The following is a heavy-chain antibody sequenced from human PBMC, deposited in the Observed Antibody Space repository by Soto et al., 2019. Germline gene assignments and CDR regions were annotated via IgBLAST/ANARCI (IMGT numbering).Heavy chain of an antibody. CDR3: ARVSSSWYKDYFDY. V-gene: IGHV1-69*12. CDR1: GGTFSNYA. CDR2: IIPIFGTT. J-gene: IGHJ4*02. D-gene: IGHD6-13*01. Sequence: QVQLVQSGAEVKKPGSSAKVSCKASGGTFSNYAISWVRQAPGQGLEWMGGIIPIFGTTNYAQRFQGRVTITADESTSTAYMELSSLRSEDTAVYYCARVSSSWYKDYFDYWGQGTLVTVSS.